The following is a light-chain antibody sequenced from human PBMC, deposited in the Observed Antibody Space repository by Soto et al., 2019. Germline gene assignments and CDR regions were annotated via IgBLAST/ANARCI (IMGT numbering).Light chain of an antibody. CDR2: DAS. CDR3: QQFNSNPLT. Sequence: AIQLTQSPSSLSASVGDRLTITCRASQDISSALAWYQQKPGNAPKLLMYDASSLESGVPSRFSGSGSGTDFTLTISSLQPEDSASYYCQQFNSNPLTFGGGTKVDIK. CDR1: QDISSA. J-gene: IGKJ4*01. V-gene: IGKV1-13*02.